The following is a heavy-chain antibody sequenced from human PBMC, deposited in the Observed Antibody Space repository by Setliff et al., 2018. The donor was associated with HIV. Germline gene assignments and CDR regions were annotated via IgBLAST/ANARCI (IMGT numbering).Heavy chain of an antibody. CDR1: GFSFSSYA. CDR3: ATIWMRGAYFDS. Sequence: PGGSLRLSCAANGFSFSSYAMSWVRQAPGKGLEWVSGIGGSGGSTYYADSVKGRFTISRDYSKNTLYLQMNSLGVEDTAVYYCATIWMRGAYFDSWGQGTLVTVSS. V-gene: IGHV3-23*01. CDR2: IGGSGGST. D-gene: IGHD3-3*01. J-gene: IGHJ4*02.